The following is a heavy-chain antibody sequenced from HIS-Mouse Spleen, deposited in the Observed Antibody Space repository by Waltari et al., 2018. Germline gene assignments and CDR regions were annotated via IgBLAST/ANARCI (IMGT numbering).Heavy chain of an antibody. CDR1: GFTFRSYA. CDR3: AREPTTDYFDY. Sequence: QVQLVESGGGVVQPGRSLRLSCAASGFTFRSYALPWVRQAPGKGLEWVAVISYDGSNKYYADSVKGRFTISRDNSKNTLYLQMNSLRAEDTAVYYCAREPTTDYFDYWGQGTLVTVSS. D-gene: IGHD4-17*01. CDR2: ISYDGSNK. V-gene: IGHV3-30*04. J-gene: IGHJ4*02.